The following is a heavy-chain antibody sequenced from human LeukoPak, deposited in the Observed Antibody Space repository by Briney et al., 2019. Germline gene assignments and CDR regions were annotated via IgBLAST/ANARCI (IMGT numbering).Heavy chain of an antibody. Sequence: PGGSLRLSCAASEFTFSSYWMHWVRQAPGEGLVWVSRISGDGSSTTYADSVKGRFIISRDNSMNTLYLQMDSLRAEDTAVYYCTRRIDATRWYDPWGQGTLVTVSS. J-gene: IGHJ5*02. CDR3: TRRIDATRWYDP. V-gene: IGHV3-74*03. CDR1: EFTFSSYW. D-gene: IGHD2-15*01. CDR2: ISGDGSST.